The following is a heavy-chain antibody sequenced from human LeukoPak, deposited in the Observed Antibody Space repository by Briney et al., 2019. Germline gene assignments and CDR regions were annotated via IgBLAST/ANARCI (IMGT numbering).Heavy chain of an antibody. V-gene: IGHV4-4*07. CDR1: GGSMSGDY. CDR3: ARGHYYYNSGSYYYMDV. D-gene: IGHD3-10*01. Sequence: SETLSLTCTVSGGSMSGDYWNWIRQPAGKGLEWIGRIYTSGSTNYNPSLKSRVTMSVDTSKNQFSLKLSSVTAADTAVYYCARGHYYYNSGSYYYMDVWGKGTTVTISS. CDR2: IYTSGST. J-gene: IGHJ6*03.